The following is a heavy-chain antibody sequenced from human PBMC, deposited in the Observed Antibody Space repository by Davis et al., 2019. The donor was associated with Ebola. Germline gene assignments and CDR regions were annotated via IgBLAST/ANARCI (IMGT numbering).Heavy chain of an antibody. V-gene: IGHV3-23*01. D-gene: IGHD3-3*01. CDR2: ISSNGGST. J-gene: IGHJ4*02. Sequence: GESLKISCAASGLSFSSYAMSWVRQAPGKGLEYVSAISSNGGSTYYADSVKGRFTISRDNSKNTLYLQMNSLRAEDTAVYYCAKDRSVTIFGVVIIGDYWGQGTLVTVSS. CDR1: GLSFSSYA. CDR3: AKDRSVTIFGVVIIGDY.